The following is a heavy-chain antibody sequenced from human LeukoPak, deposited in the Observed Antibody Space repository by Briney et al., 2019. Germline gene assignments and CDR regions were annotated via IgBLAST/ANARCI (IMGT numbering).Heavy chain of an antibody. J-gene: IGHJ4*02. CDR3: ARVRAAAGTEYFDY. Sequence: GGSLRLSCAASGFTFSSYSMNWVRQAPGKGLEWVSSISSSSYIYYADSVKGRFTISRDNAKNSLYLQMNSLRAEDTAVYYCARVRAAAGTEYFDYWGQGTLVTVSS. CDR1: GFTFSSYS. D-gene: IGHD6-13*01. V-gene: IGHV3-21*01. CDR2: ISSSSYI.